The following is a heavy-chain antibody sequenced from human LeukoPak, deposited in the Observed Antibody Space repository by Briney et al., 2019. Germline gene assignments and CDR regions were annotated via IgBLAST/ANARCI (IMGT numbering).Heavy chain of an antibody. D-gene: IGHD3-3*01. Sequence: GGSLRLSCSASGFTFHNYTLSWVRQAPGKGLEWVGFIRSKPYGGTTEYAASVKDRFTISRDDSKSVAYLQMSSLKSEDTAVYYCISAYYDFWSAYYMDYWGQGSLVTVSS. CDR2: IRSKPYGGTT. CDR1: GFTFHNYT. V-gene: IGHV3-49*04. J-gene: IGHJ4*02. CDR3: ISAYYDFWSAYYMDY.